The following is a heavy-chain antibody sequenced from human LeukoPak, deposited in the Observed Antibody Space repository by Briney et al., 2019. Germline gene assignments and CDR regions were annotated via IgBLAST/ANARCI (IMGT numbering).Heavy chain of an antibody. CDR1: GGSISSSSYY. CDR2: IYYSGST. V-gene: IGHV4-39*02. Sequence: SETLSLTCTVSGGSISSSSYYWGWIRQPPGKGLEWIGSIYYSGSTYYNPSLKSRVTISVDTSKNQFSLKLSSVTAADTAVYYCARDRGYSGYEDWGQGTLVTVSS. J-gene: IGHJ4*02. CDR3: ARDRGYSGYED. D-gene: IGHD5-12*01.